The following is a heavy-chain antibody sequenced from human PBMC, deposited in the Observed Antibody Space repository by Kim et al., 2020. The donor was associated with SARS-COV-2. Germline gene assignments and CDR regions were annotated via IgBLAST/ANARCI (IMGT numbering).Heavy chain of an antibody. D-gene: IGHD5-18*01. CDR3: ARDESQLWLLGREGPYFDY. V-gene: IGHV3-7*01. Sequence: GGSLRLSCAASGFTFSSYWMSWVRQAPGKGLEWVANIKQDGSEKYYVDSVKGRFTISRDNAKNSLYLQMNSLRAEDTAVYYCARDESQLWLLGREGPYFDYWGQGTLVTVSS. CDR1: GFTFSSYW. CDR2: IKQDGSEK. J-gene: IGHJ4*02.